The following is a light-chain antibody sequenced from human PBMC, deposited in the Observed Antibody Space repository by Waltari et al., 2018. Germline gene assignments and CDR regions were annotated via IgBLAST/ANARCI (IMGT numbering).Light chain of an antibody. V-gene: IGLV3-19*01. J-gene: IGLJ2*01. CDR3: SSRNGRENDVI. CDR2: GKD. CDR1: SLRTSY. Sequence: SFELTQDPAVSVALGQTVRITCQGDSLRTSYASRYQLKPGQAPLLVMYGKDKRPSGIPDRISGYSSGTTSSLTITGAQAEDEADYYCSSRNGRENDVIFAGGTKLTVL.